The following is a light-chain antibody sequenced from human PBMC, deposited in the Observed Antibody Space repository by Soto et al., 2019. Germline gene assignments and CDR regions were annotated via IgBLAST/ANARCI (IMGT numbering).Light chain of an antibody. CDR3: QQYNNWPGT. J-gene: IGKJ1*01. CDR1: ESISNN. CDR2: GAG. V-gene: IGKV3-15*01. Sequence: EIVMTQSPATLSVSPGERATLSCRAGESISNNLAWYQQKPGQAPRLLIYGAGTRAAGVPARFSGRGSGTEFTLTISSLQSEDFGVYYCQQYNNWPGTFDQGTKVEIK.